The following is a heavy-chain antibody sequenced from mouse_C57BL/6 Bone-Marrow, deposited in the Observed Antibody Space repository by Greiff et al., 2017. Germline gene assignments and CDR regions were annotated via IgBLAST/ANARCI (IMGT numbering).Heavy chain of an antibody. V-gene: IGHV1-54*01. CDR3: ATHYYYGSSYEDY. J-gene: IGHJ2*01. D-gene: IGHD1-1*01. Sequence: QVQLQQSGAELVRPGTSVKVSCKASGYAFTNYLIEWVKQRPGQGLEWIGVINPGSGGTNYNEKFKGKATLTADKSSSTAYMQLSSLISEDSAVYFCATHYYYGSSYEDYWGQGTTLTVSS. CDR2: INPGSGGT. CDR1: GYAFTNYL.